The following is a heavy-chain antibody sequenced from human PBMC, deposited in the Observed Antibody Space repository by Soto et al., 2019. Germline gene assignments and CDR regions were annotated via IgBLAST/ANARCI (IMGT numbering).Heavy chain of an antibody. D-gene: IGHD4-17*01. J-gene: IGHJ4*02. CDR2: FDPEDGET. CDR3: ATALGTDYGDKEEDNY. CDR1: GYALTELS. V-gene: IGHV1-24*01. Sequence: GASVKVSCKVSGYALTELSMHWVRQAPGKGLEWMGGFDPEDGETIYAQKFQGRVTMTEDTSTDTAYMELSSLRSEDTAVYYCATALGTDYGDKEEDNYWGQGTLVTVSS.